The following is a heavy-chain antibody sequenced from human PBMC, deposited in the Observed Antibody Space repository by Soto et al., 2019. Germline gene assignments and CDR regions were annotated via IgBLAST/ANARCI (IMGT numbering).Heavy chain of an antibody. CDR2: MNPRSGNT. J-gene: IGHJ6*03. V-gene: IGHV1-8*01. Sequence: QEQLVQSGAEVKKPGASVKVSCKASGYTFTDFDITWVRQATGQRLEWMGWMNPRSGNTGFTDKFEDRVAPTRGTSTTTAYMELSDLTPEDKAVYFCARGGALSAGYYYYYMDVWGSGTAVTVSS. CDR3: ARGGALSAGYYYYYMDV. CDR1: GYTFTDFD.